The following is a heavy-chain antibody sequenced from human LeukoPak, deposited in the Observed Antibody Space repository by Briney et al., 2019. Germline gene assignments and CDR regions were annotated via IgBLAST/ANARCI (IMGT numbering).Heavy chain of an antibody. D-gene: IGHD3-10*01. V-gene: IGHV3-49*04. Sequence: GGSLRLSCTASGFTFGDYAMSWVRQAPGKGLEWVGFIRSKAYGGTTEYAASVKGRFTISRDDSKSIAYLQMNSLKTEDTAVYYCTRDRGSPPLYYYYYMDVWGKGTTVTVSS. CDR2: IRSKAYGGTT. CDR3: TRDRGSPPLYYYYYMDV. CDR1: GFTFGDYA. J-gene: IGHJ6*03.